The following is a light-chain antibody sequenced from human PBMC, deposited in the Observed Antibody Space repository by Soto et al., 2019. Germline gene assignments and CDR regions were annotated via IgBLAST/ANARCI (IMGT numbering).Light chain of an antibody. CDR1: QSISTW. J-gene: IGKJ2*01. Sequence: EIQMTQSPSTLSASVGDRVTITCRASQSISTWVAWYQQRPGKAPEVLIYDASNLQSGVPSRFSGSGSGTEFTLTISSLQPDDFATYFCQQYNEYLYTFGQGTKLEIK. CDR2: DAS. V-gene: IGKV1-5*01. CDR3: QQYNEYLYT.